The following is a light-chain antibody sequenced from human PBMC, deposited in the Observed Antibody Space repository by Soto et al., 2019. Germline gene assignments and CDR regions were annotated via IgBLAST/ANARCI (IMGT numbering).Light chain of an antibody. CDR1: TSNIGNNY. CDR2: QSN. V-gene: IGLV1-51*02. J-gene: IGLJ1*01. CDR3: GSWDHSVSGFV. Sequence: QSVLTQPPSVSAAPGQKVTISCSGSTSNIGNNYVSWFQQLPGTAPKLIIYQSNRRPSGIPDRFSGSKSGTSATLGITGLQTGDEADYYCGSWDHSVSGFVFGTGNKAPS.